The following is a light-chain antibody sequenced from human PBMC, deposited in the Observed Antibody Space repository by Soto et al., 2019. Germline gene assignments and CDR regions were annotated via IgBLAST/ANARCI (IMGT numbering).Light chain of an antibody. V-gene: IGKV2-30*02. CDR2: KAP. CDR3: MHGTHSPPYT. Sequence: DVVMTQSPLSLPVTLGQPASISCRSSQSLVHSDGNTYLNWCQQRPGQSPRRLIFKAPNRDSGVPDRFSGSRPVSNFTLKISRVAAQDVGVYYCMHGTHSPPYTFGHGTKLEIK. CDR1: QSLVHSDGNTY. J-gene: IGKJ2*01.